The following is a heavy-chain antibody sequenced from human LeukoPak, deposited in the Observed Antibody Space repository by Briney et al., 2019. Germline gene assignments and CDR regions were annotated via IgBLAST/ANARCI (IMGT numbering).Heavy chain of an antibody. D-gene: IGHD3-3*01. CDR2: ISSSSSYI. V-gene: IGHV3-21*01. CDR3: ARGEGYDFWSGYYG. J-gene: IGHJ4*02. Sequence: PGGSLRLSCAASGFTFSSYSMNWVRQAPGKGLEWVSSISSSSSYIYYADSVKGRFTISRDNAKNSLYLQMNSLRAEDTAVYYCARGEGYDFWSGYYGWGQGTLVTVSS. CDR1: GFTFSSYS.